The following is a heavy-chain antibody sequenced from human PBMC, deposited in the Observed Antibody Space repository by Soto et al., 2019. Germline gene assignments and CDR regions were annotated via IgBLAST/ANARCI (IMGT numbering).Heavy chain of an antibody. D-gene: IGHD3-16*01. CDR2: IYSGGST. J-gene: IGHJ4*02. V-gene: IGHV3-66*01. Sequence: GGSLRLSCAASGITVSTKYMSWVRQAPGKGLEWVSVIYSGGSTFYADSVRGRFTISRDNSKNTVNLQMNSLRAEDTAVYYCASDPWAVDYWGQGTLVTVSS. CDR3: ASDPWAVDY. CDR1: GITVSTKY.